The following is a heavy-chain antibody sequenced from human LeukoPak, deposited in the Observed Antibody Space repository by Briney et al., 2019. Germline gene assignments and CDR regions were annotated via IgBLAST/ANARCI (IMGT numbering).Heavy chain of an antibody. CDR2: IYPGDSDT. CDR1: XXSFTXXX. CDR3: ARWMGGQGY. Sequence: ISXXGXXXSFTXXXIGXXRQXXXXXLVWMGIIYPGDSDTRYSPSFQGQVTISADKSISTAYLQWSSLKASDTAMYYCARWMGGQGYWGQGTLVTVSS. J-gene: IGHJ4*02. D-gene: IGHD2-15*01. V-gene: IGHV5-51*01.